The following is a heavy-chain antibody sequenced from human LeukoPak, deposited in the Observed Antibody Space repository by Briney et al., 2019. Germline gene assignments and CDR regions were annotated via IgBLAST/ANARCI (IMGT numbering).Heavy chain of an antibody. CDR1: GFTFRSYW. V-gene: IGHV3-7*01. CDR2: IKQDGSEK. CDR3: ARRYFDWFLGAGGSLDI. D-gene: IGHD3-9*01. Sequence: PGGSLRLSYAGSGFTFRSYWMHWVRQAPGPGLEWVANIKQDGSEKYYVYSVKGRFTIYRDNAIDSVYLQMNSLRAEDTAVYYCARRYFDWFLGAGGSLDIWGQGTMVTVSS. J-gene: IGHJ3*02.